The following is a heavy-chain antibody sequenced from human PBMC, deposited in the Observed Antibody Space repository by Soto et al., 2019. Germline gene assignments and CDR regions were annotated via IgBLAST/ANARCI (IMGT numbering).Heavy chain of an antibody. D-gene: IGHD2-2*01. Sequence: QLHLVQSGAEVKTPGSSLKVSCKASGGTFRSYAISWVRQAPGQGLEWMGGIIPIFGTANYAQKFQVRVTIHADAATRTAYMELSSLRSDATAVYYCARDFTSCSSTRCYHGWVYWGQGTLVTVSS. CDR3: ARDFTSCSSTRCYHGWVY. V-gene: IGHV1-69*01. J-gene: IGHJ4*02. CDR2: IIPIFGTA. CDR1: GGTFRSYA.